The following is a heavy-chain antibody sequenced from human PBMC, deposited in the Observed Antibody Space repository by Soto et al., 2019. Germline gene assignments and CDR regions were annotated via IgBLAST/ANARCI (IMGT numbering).Heavy chain of an antibody. CDR1: GGSVSSGSYY. CDR3: AREYSSSSNYYYYGMDV. CDR2: IYYSGST. J-gene: IGHJ6*02. Sequence: QVQLQESGPGLVKPSETLSLTCTVSGGSVSSGSYYWSWIRQPPGKGLEWIGYIYYSGSTNYNPSLKSRVTISVDTSKNQFYLKLSSVTAADTAVYYCAREYSSSSNYYYYGMDVWGQGTTVTVSS. D-gene: IGHD6-6*01. V-gene: IGHV4-61*01.